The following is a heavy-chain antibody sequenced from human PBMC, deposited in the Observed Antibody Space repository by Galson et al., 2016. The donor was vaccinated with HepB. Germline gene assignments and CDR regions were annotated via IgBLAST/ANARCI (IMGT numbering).Heavy chain of an antibody. CDR1: GFTFSSYA. Sequence: SLRLSCAASGFTFSSYAMTWVRQAPGKGLEWVSSIDTSDSTTSYADSEGRFTISRDNSKNTLYLQMYSLRAEDTAVYYCAKGRGAGYSGCEWNFDYWGQGSRVTVSS. V-gene: IGHV3-23*01. J-gene: IGHJ4*02. D-gene: IGHD5-12*01. CDR3: AKGRGAGYSGCEWNFDY. CDR2: IDTSDSTT.